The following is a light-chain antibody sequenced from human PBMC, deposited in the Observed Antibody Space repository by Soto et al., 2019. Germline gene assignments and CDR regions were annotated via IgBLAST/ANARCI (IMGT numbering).Light chain of an antibody. CDR3: QQYNSYAT. CDR1: KSISRW. J-gene: IGKJ1*01. V-gene: IGKV1-5*01. Sequence: SPSTLSASVGDRVTITFRASKSISRWLAWYQQKPGKAPNLLIYEVSNLESGVPSRFSGGGAGTEFTLTISSLQPDDFATYYCQQYNSYATFGQGTKVDIK. CDR2: EVS.